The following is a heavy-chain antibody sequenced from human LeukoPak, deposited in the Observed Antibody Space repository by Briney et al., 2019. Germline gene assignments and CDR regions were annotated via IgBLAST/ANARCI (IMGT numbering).Heavy chain of an antibody. Sequence: SETLSLTCAVYGVSFSGYYWSWIRQPPGKGLEWIGEINHSGSTNYNPSLKSRVTISVDTSKNQFSLKLSSVTAADTAVYYCARGPGIFRARFDPWGQGTLVTVSS. CDR3: ARGPGIFRARFDP. CDR1: GVSFSGYY. D-gene: IGHD3-3*01. V-gene: IGHV4-34*01. J-gene: IGHJ5*02. CDR2: INHSGST.